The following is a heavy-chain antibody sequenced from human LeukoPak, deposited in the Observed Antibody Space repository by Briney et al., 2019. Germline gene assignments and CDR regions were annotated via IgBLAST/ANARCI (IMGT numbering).Heavy chain of an antibody. J-gene: IGHJ4*02. CDR2: ISAYNGNT. D-gene: IGHD3-10*01. CDR3: ARVPIWFGELWPTVDY. CDR1: GYTFTSYG. Sequence: GASVKVSCKASGYTFTSYGISWVRQAPGQGLEWMGWISAYNGNTNYAQKFQGRVTMTRDTSISTAYVELSRLRSDDTAVYYCARVPIWFGELWPTVDYWGQGTLVTVSS. V-gene: IGHV1-18*01.